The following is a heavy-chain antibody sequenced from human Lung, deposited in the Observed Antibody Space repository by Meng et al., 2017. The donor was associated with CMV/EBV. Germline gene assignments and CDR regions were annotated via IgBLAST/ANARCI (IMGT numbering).Heavy chain of an antibody. CDR2: ISSSSTYI. J-gene: IGHJ4*02. D-gene: IGHD3-10*01. CDR3: GSREGGY. CDR1: GFTFTAYS. V-gene: IGHV3-21*01. Sequence: GGSLRLSCAASGFTFTAYSMNWVRQAPGKGLEWVASISSSSTYIHYGDSVKGRFSISRDNAKNSLFLQMNSLRAEDTAVYFCGSREGGYLGQGTLVTVSS.